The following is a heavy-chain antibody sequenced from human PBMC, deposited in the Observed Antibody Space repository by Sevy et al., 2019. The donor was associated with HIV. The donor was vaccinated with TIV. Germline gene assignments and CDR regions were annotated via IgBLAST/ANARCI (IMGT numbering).Heavy chain of an antibody. CDR3: TRGPSGFSGSDLAY. V-gene: IGHV1-2*02. CDR2: INPNSGGT. J-gene: IGHJ4*02. Sequence: ASVKVSCKASGYTYTGYYMHWVRRAPRLGLEWMGWINPNSGGTKYAQKFQGRVTMTRDTSISTAYMELRRLKSDDTAVYYCTRGPSGFSGSDLAYWGQGTLVTISS. D-gene: IGHD3-22*01. CDR1: GYTYTGYY.